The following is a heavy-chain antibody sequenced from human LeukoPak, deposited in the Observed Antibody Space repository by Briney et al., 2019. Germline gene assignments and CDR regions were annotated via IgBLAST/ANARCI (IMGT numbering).Heavy chain of an antibody. Sequence: QSEGSLRLSCAASGLTLSRYGMHWVRQAPGKGLEWVAVISYDGTTKNYADSVKDRFTISRDNSENTLYLRMSSLRAEDTAVYYCAGVPNVREGDWFDPWGQGTLVTVSS. CDR2: ISYDGTTK. V-gene: IGHV3-33*05. CDR1: GLTLSRYG. J-gene: IGHJ5*02. CDR3: AGVPNVREGDWFDP. D-gene: IGHD3-16*01.